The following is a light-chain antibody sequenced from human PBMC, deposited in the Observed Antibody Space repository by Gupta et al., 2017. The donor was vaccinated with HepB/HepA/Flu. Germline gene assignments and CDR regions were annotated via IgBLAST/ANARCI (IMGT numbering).Light chain of an antibody. V-gene: IGKV3-11*01. CDR3: QQRSNWPST. Sequence: EIVFTQSPATLSLSPGVRSTLSCRPPQSLSSHLAWYQQKPGQAPRLLMYEGANRATGNPARFSGSGSGTEFTLTISSREPEDFAVYYCQQRSNWPSTFGQGTLLQTK. J-gene: IGKJ5*01. CDR2: EGA. CDR1: QSLSSH.